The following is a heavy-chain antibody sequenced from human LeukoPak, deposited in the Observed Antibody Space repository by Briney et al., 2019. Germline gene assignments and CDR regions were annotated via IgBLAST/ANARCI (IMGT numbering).Heavy chain of an antibody. J-gene: IGHJ4*02. V-gene: IGHV1-2*02. CDR2: INPNSGGT. Sequence: ASVKVSCKASGYTFTCYYMHWVRQAPGQGLEWMGWINPNSGGTNYAQKFQGRVTMTRDTSISTAYMELSRLRSDDTAVYYCARDLWDIVVVVAAMELDYWGQGTLVTVSS. CDR3: ARDLWDIVVVVAAMELDY. D-gene: IGHD2-15*01. CDR1: GYTFTCYY.